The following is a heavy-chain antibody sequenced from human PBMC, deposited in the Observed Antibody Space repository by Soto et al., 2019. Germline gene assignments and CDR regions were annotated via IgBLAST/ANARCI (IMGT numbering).Heavy chain of an antibody. CDR2: IIPILGIA. D-gene: IGHD3-22*01. Sequence: QVQLVQSGAEVKKPGSSVKVSCKASGGTFSSYTISWVRQAPGQGLEWMGRIIPILGIANYAQKFQGRVTITADKSTSTDYMAVSRMRPEDTGVYCCAIAGWYDRPNGMDVWGPGNTGTVSS. V-gene: IGHV1-69*02. CDR1: GGTFSSYT. J-gene: IGHJ6*02. CDR3: AIAGWYDRPNGMDV.